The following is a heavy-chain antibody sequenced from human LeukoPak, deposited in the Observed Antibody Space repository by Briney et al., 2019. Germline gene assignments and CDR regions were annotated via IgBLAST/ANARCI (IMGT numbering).Heavy chain of an antibody. J-gene: IGHJ3*02. D-gene: IGHD6-19*01. CDR3: ARERGTRWLVDAFDI. CDR2: IYYSGST. Sequence: PSETLSLTCTVSGGSISSYYWSWIRQPPGKGLEWICYIYYSGSTNYNPSLKSRVTISVDTSKNQFSLELTSVTAADTAVYYCARERGTRWLVDAFDIWGQGTMVTVSS. CDR1: GGSISSYY. V-gene: IGHV4-59*13.